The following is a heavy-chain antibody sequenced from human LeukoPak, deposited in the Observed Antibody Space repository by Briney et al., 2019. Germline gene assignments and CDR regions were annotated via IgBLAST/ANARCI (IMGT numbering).Heavy chain of an antibody. Sequence: GGSLRLSCAASGFTFSSYWMSWVRQAPGKGLEWVANIKQDESEKYYVDSVKGRFTISRDNAKNSLYLQMNSLRAEDTAVYYCASFYGSGSYYPYFDYWGQGTLVTVSS. J-gene: IGHJ4*02. D-gene: IGHD3-10*01. CDR1: GFTFSSYW. CDR2: IKQDESEK. V-gene: IGHV3-7*03. CDR3: ASFYGSGSYYPYFDY.